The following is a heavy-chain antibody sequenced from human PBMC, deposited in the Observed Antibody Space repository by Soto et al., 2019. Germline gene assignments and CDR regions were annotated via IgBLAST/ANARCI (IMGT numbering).Heavy chain of an antibody. Sequence: LRLSCAASGFTFSSYAMSWVRQAPGKGLEWVAVIRSNGSNKYYADSVKGRFTISRDNSKNTLYLQMNSLRAEDTAVYYCAKDRADCSSTSCYIPYIPFDPWGQGTLVTVSS. D-gene: IGHD2-2*02. J-gene: IGHJ5*02. CDR1: GFTFSSYA. CDR3: AKDRADCSSTSCYIPYIPFDP. V-gene: IGHV3-30*02. CDR2: IRSNGSNK.